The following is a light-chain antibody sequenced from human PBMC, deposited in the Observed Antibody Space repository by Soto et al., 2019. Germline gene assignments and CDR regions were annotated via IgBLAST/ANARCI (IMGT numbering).Light chain of an antibody. J-gene: IGLJ1*01. V-gene: IGLV2-14*01. CDR1: SSDVGAYNS. CDR2: DVS. CDR3: SSYTTSSTYV. Sequence: QSVLTQPPSASGSPGQSVTISCSGTSSDVGAYNSVSWYQQHPGKAPKLMIYDVSDRPSGISNRFSGSKSGNTASLTISGLQAEDEADYYCSSYTTSSTYVFGTGTKVTVL.